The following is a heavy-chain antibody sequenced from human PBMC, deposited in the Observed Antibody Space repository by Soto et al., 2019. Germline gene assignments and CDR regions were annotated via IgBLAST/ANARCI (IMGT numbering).Heavy chain of an antibody. V-gene: IGHV4-4*07. D-gene: IGHD1-1*01. J-gene: IGHJ4*02. CDR2: FSLSGTT. Sequence: PWETLSLTCTFSVGSITGSSYWSWIRQPAGKGLEWIGRFSLSGTTNYNPSLRSRVTMSADVSKNQFSLRLTSVTAADTALYYCARGMTPTGAPDWYYFESLRQGPPGIVS. CDR3: ARGMTPTGAPDWYYFES. CDR1: VGSITGSSY.